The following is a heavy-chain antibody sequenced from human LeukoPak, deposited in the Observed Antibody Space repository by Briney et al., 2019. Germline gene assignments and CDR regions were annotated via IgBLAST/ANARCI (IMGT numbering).Heavy chain of an antibody. CDR2: ITSGSSNI. Sequence: PGGSLRLSCAASGVTFSDSAMTWVRQVPVKGLEWVSSITSGSSNIYYADSVKGRFTISRDNAKNSLYLQVNSLRAEDTAVYYCARWELRGGYYYMDVWGKGTTVTVSS. V-gene: IGHV3-21*01. D-gene: IGHD1-26*01. J-gene: IGHJ6*03. CDR3: ARWELRGGYYYMDV. CDR1: GVTFSDSA.